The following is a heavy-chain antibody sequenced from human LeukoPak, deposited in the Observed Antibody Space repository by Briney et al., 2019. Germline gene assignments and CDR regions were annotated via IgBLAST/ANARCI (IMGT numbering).Heavy chain of an antibody. Sequence: ASVKVSCKASGYTFTGYYMHWVRQAPGQGLEWMGWINPNSGGTNYAQKFQGRVTMTRDTSTSTAYMELDRLTSDDTAVYYCARSQIILEPGDYWGQGTLVTVSS. CDR3: ARSQIILEPGDY. CDR1: GYTFTGYY. J-gene: IGHJ4*02. CDR2: INPNSGGT. D-gene: IGHD1-1*01. V-gene: IGHV1-2*02.